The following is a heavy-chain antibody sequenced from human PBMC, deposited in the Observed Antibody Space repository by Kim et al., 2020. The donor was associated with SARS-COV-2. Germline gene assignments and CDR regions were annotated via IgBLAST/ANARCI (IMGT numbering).Heavy chain of an antibody. CDR3: AREFGEKGITMVRGVIQYYYYGMDV. D-gene: IGHD3-10*01. V-gene: IGHV1-46*01. J-gene: IGHJ6*02. CDR2: INPSGGST. CDR1: GYTFTSYY. Sequence: ASVKVSCKASGYTFTSYYMHWVRQASGQGLEWMGIINPSGGSTSYAQKFQGRVTMTRDTSTSTVYMELSSLRSEDTAVYYCAREFGEKGITMVRGVIQYYYYGMDVWGQGTTVTVSS.